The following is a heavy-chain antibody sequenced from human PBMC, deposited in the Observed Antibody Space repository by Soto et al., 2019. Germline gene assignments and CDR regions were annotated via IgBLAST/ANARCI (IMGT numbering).Heavy chain of an antibody. J-gene: IGHJ6*02. Sequence: QVQLQESGPGLVKPSQTLSLTCSVSGGSISSGGYYWSWIRQPPGKGLEWIGYIYYSANTHYNPALKGRVSISPDTSMNQFSLNLSSVTAADTAVYYCARSGGNSYYYGMDVWGQGTTVTVSS. V-gene: IGHV4-31*02. CDR2: IYYSANT. CDR1: GGSISSGGYY. CDR3: ARSGGNSYYYGMDV. D-gene: IGHD3-10*01.